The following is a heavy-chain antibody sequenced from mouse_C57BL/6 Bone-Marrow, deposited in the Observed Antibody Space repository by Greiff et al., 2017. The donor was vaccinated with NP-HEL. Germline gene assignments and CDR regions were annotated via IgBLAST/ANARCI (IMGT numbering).Heavy chain of an antibody. CDR2: INPNNGGT. D-gene: IGHD2-4*01. J-gene: IGHJ2*01. CDR3: ARAGRYDYDGGVFDY. CDR1: GYTFTDYY. V-gene: IGHV1-26*01. Sequence: VQLQQSGPELVKPGASVKISCKASGYTFTDYYMNWVKQSHGKSLEWIGDINPNNGGTNYNQKFKGKATLTVDKSSSTAYMELRSLTSEDSAVYYCARAGRYDYDGGVFDYWGQGTTLTVSS.